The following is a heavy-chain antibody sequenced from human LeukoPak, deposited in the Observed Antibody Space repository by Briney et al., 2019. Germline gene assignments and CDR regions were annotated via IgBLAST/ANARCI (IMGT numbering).Heavy chain of an antibody. V-gene: IGHV1-69*01. D-gene: IGHD3-3*01. J-gene: IGHJ4*02. Sequence: GASVKVSCKASGGTFSSYAISWVRQAPGQGLEWMGGIIPIFGTANYAQKFQGRVTITADESTSTAYMELSSLRSEDTAVYYCARATYYDFWSGYWFDYWGQGTLVTVSS. CDR2: IIPIFGTA. CDR1: GGTFSSYA. CDR3: ARATYYDFWSGYWFDY.